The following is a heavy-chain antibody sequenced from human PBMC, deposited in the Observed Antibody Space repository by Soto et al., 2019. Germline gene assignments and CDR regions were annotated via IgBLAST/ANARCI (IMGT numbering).Heavy chain of an antibody. V-gene: IGHV3-9*02. J-gene: IGHJ6*02. D-gene: IGHD1-26*01. CDR3: TRDKNRGGLLRYYYGMDV. Sequence: DVQLVESGGGLVQPGRSLRLSCAASGFTSDNYAMHWVRQVPGEGLEWVSGINWNGDNIGYADSVKGRFTISRDNGKNSLYLQMNSLLTEDTALYFCTRDKNRGGLLRYYYGMDVWGQGTTVTVSS. CDR1: GFTSDNYA. CDR2: INWNGDNI.